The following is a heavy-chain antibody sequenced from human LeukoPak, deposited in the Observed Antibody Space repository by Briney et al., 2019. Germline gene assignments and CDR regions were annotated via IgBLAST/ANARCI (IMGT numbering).Heavy chain of an antibody. J-gene: IGHJ4*02. V-gene: IGHV3-23*01. CDR2: ISGSGGST. D-gene: IGHD5-12*01. CDR1: GFTFSSYA. CDR3: AKRYGGYVLIYFDY. Sequence: GGSLRLSCAASGFTFSSYAMSWVRQAPGKGLEWVSAISGSGGSTYYADSVKGRFTISRDNSKNTLYLQMNSLRAEDTAVYCCAKRYGGYVLIYFDYWGQGTLVTVSS.